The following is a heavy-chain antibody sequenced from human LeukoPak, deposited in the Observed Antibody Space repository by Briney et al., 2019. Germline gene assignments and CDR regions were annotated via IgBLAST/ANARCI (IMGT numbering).Heavy chain of an antibody. CDR2: IWYDGSNK. CDR1: GFTFSSYG. CDR3: ARDHGGSGWYYFDY. V-gene: IGHV3-33*01. J-gene: IGHJ4*02. D-gene: IGHD6-19*01. Sequence: GGSLRLSCAASGFTFSSYGMPWVRQAPGKGLEWVAVIWYDGSNKYYADSVKGRFTISRDNSKNTLYLQMNSLRAEDTAVYYCARDHGGSGWYYFDYWGQGTLVTVSS.